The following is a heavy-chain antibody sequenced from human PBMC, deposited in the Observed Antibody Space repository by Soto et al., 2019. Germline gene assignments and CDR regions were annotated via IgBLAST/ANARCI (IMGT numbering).Heavy chain of an antibody. J-gene: IGHJ6*02. CDR3: ARVVMTAVPASYYYGMDV. CDR1: GGTFSSYA. CDR2: IIPFIATA. V-gene: IGHV1-69*18. Sequence: QVQLVQSGAEVKKPGSSVTVSCKASGGTFSSYAISWVRQAPGQGLEWLGRIIPFIATANYAQKFQGRVTISADESTSTADMELPSLRPDDTAVYYCARVVMTAVPASYYYGMDVWGQGTTVTVSS. D-gene: IGHD4-4*01.